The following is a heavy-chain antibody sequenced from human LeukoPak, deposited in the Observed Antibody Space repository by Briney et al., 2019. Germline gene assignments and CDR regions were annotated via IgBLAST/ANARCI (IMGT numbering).Heavy chain of an antibody. CDR3: ARGPPMYSYGSTAYHYDYFEY. CDR1: GFTFSSYS. J-gene: IGHJ4*02. D-gene: IGHD3-22*01. CDR2: ISSSSTI. V-gene: IGHV3-48*01. Sequence: GGSLRLSCAASGFTFSSYSMNWVRQAPGKGLEWVSYISSSSTIYYADSVKGRFSISRDNSKNTLYLQMNSLRAEDTAVYICARGPPMYSYGSTAYHYDYFEYWGQGALVTVSS.